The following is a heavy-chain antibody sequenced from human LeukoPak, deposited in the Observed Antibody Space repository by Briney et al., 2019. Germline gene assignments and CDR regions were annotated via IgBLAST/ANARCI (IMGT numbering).Heavy chain of an antibody. CDR3: AKAGPSYYYDSSGYYH. D-gene: IGHD3-22*01. CDR1: GFTFGDYA. V-gene: IGHV3-23*01. Sequence: GGSLRLSCTASGFTFGDYAMSWFRQAPGKGLEWVSAISGSGGSTYYADSVKGRFTISRDNSKNTLYLQMNSLRAEDTAVYYCAKAGPSYYYDSSGYYHWGQGTLVTVSS. J-gene: IGHJ5*02. CDR2: ISGSGGST.